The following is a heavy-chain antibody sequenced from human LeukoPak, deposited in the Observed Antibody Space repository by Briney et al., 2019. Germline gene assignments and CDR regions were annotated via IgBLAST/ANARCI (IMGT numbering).Heavy chain of an antibody. D-gene: IGHD2-21*02. CDR3: ARASLPGGAHCRGGDCWELDY. CDR1: GFHWENYD. J-gene: IGHJ4*01. Sequence: GGSLPHPRPTSGFHWENYDEHGVRQAPGKGLEWVAVISFDASRSGSADSVQGRFTISRDNSNRVSNLQMNSMREEDPAVYFCARASLPGGAHCRGGDCWELDYWGRGTLVTVSS. V-gene: IGHV3-30*04. CDR2: ISFDASRS.